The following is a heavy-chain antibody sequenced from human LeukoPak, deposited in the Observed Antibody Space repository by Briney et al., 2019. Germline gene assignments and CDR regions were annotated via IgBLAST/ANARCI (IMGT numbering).Heavy chain of an antibody. J-gene: IGHJ4*02. CDR2: IIPILGIA. CDR1: GGTFSSYA. D-gene: IGHD3-16*01. CDR3: ARDRETLGGVILYDY. Sequence: GASVKVSCKASGGTFSSYAISWVRQAPGQGLEWMGRIIPILGIANYAQKFQGRVTITADKSTSTAYMELSSLRSEDTAVYYCARDRETLGGVILYDYWGQGTLVTVSS. V-gene: IGHV1-69*04.